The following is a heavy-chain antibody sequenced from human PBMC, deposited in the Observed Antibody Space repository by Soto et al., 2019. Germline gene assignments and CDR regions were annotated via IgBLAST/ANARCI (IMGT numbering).Heavy chain of an antibody. J-gene: IGHJ5*02. V-gene: IGHV5-51*01. D-gene: IGHD4-17*01. CDR1: GYNFINYW. CDR2: IYPSDSDT. CDR3: ARHGFYGDYAPNYFDP. Sequence: GESLKISCKGYGYNFINYWIARVRQMPGKGLEYMGIIYPSDSDTRYSPSFQGQVTISADKSISTAYLQWSSLKASDTAMYYCARHGFYGDYAPNYFDPWGQGTLGTVS.